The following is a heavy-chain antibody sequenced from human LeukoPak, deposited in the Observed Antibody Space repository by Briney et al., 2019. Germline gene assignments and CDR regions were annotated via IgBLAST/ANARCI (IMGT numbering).Heavy chain of an antibody. D-gene: IGHD2-15*01. V-gene: IGHV1-3*01. CDR3: ARRGGYCSGGSCPHFDY. J-gene: IGHJ4*02. CDR2: INAGNGNT. Sequence: PRASVKVSCKASGYTFTSYAMHWVRQAPGQRLEWIGWINAGNGNTKYSQKFQGRVTITRDTSASTAYMELSSLRSEDTAVYYCARRGGYCSGGSCPHFDYWGQGTLVTVSS. CDR1: GYTFTSYA.